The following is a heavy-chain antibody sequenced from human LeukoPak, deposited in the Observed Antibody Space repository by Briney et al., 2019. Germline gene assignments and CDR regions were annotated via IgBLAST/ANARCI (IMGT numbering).Heavy chain of an antibody. CDR2: IYYSGST. CDR3: ARAFGVALNDAFDI. Sequence: SETLSLTCTVSGGSISSYYWSWIRQPPGKGLEWIGYIYYSGSTNYNPSLKSRVTISVDTSKNQFSLKLSSVTAAGTAVYYCARAFGVALNDAFDIWGQGTMVTVSS. D-gene: IGHD3-3*01. CDR1: GGSISSYY. V-gene: IGHV4-59*12. J-gene: IGHJ3*02.